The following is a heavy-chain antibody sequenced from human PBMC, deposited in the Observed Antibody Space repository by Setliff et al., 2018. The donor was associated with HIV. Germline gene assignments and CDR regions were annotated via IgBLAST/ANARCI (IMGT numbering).Heavy chain of an antibody. CDR1: GGSFSGDY. D-gene: IGHD3-16*01. Sequence: LSLTCAVYGGSFSGDYWAWIRQSPGKGLEWIGDISQTRSTNYDPSLKSRVTISLDTSKNQLSLKLTSVSAADTAVYYCARGRLRTVTSLIKKRASYTWLDPWGQGTLVTVSS. CDR2: ISQTRST. V-gene: IGHV4-34*01. CDR3: ARGRLRTVTSLIKKRASYTWLDP. J-gene: IGHJ5*02.